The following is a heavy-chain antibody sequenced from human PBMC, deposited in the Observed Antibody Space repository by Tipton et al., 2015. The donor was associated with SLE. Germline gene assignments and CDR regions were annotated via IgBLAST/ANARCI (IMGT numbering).Heavy chain of an antibody. D-gene: IGHD3-10*01. J-gene: IGHJ4*02. Sequence: TLSLTCAVYGGSFSGYYWSWIRQPPGKGLEWIGYIYYSGSTNYNPSLKSRVTISVDTSKNQSSLKLSSVTAADTAVYYCARVGSGVDYWGQGTLVTVSS. CDR3: ARVGSGVDY. V-gene: IGHV4-59*01. CDR1: GGSFSGYY. CDR2: IYYSGST.